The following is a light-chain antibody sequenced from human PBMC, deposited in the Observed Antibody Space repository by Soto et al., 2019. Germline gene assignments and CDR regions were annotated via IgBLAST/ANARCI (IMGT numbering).Light chain of an antibody. V-gene: IGLV2-14*01. J-gene: IGLJ1*01. CDR1: SSDVGGYKY. Sequence: QSVLTQPASVSASPGQSITISCTGTSSDVGGYKYVSWYQQYPGKAPKLMMYEVSNRPSGISNRFSGSKSGKTASLTITGLRAEDEGYYYCTSYTSSSTPYVFGTGTKLTVL. CDR3: TSYTSSSTPYV. CDR2: EVS.